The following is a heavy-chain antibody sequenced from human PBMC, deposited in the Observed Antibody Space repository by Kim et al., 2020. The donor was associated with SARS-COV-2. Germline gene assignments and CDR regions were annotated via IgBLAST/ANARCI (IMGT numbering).Heavy chain of an antibody. V-gene: IGHV4-34*01. CDR1: GGSFSGYY. CDR2: INHSGST. CDR3: ARGSHYGGNPPGFFALDY. D-gene: IGHD4-17*01. J-gene: IGHJ4*02. Sequence: SETLSLTCAVYGGSFSGYYWSWIRQPPGKGLEWIGEINHSGSTNYNPSLKSRVTISVDTSKNQFSLKLSSVTAADTAVYYSARGSHYGGNPPGFFALDYWGQGTLVTVSS.